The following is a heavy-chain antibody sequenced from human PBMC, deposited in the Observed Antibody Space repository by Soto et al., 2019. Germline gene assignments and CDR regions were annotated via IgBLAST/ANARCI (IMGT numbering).Heavy chain of an antibody. V-gene: IGHV3-33*08. CDR2: IYFDGSNK. J-gene: IGHJ3*01. Sequence: VRLVASGGGLVKPGGSLRLSCAASGFIFTSNSMHWVRQAPGKGLEWVALIYFDGSNKYYADSVKGRFTISRDNSKNTLYLQMNSLRVEDTAVYYCARDRESESYYSLTYDALNVWGQGTMVTVSS. CDR1: GFIFTSNS. D-gene: IGHD1-26*01. CDR3: ARDRESESYYSLTYDALNV.